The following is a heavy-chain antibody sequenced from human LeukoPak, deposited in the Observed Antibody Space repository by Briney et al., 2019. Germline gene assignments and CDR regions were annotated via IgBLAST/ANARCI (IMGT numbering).Heavy chain of an antibody. Sequence: GGSLRLSCAVSGFTVSDNYMSWVRQAPGKGLEWVSLIYSGDTTLYADSVKGRFTISRDISKNTLYLQMNSLRAEDTAVYYCAKPGSSRGIAGRRPTKYYFDYWGQGTLVTVSS. CDR1: GFTVSDNY. CDR2: IYSGDTT. J-gene: IGHJ4*02. CDR3: AKPGSSRGIAGRRPTKYYFDY. D-gene: IGHD6-6*01. V-gene: IGHV3-53*01.